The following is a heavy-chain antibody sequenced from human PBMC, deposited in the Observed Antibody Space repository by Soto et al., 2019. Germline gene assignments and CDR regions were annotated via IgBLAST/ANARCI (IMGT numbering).Heavy chain of an antibody. V-gene: IGHV3-21*01. CDR3: ARTPGTKYYYYGMDV. CDR1: GFTFSSYS. CDR2: ISSSSSYI. D-gene: IGHD2-8*01. J-gene: IGHJ6*02. Sequence: GSLRLSCAASGFTFSSYSMNWVRQAPGKGLEWVSSISSSSSYIYYADSVKGRFTISRDNAKNSLYLQMNSLRAEDTAVYYCARTPGTKYYYYGMDVWGQGTTVTVSS.